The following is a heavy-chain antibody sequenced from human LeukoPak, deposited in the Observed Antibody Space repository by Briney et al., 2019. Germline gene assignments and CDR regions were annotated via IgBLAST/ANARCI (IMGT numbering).Heavy chain of an antibody. D-gene: IGHD3-9*01. J-gene: IGHJ3*02. V-gene: IGHV3-30*04. CDR3: ARVGVYYDILNAFDI. Sequence: PGRSLRLSCAASGFTFSSYAMHWVRQAPGKGLEWVAVISYDGSNKYYADSVKGRFTISRDNSKNTLYLQMNSLRAEDTAVYYCARVGVYYDILNAFDIWGQGTMATVSS. CDR1: GFTFSSYA. CDR2: ISYDGSNK.